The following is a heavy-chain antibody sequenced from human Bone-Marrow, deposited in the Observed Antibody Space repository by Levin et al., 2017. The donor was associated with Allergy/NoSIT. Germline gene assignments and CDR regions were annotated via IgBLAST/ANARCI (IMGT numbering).Heavy chain of an antibody. J-gene: IGHJ5*02. CDR1: GHSFGNYW. CDR2: IYPGDSDT. D-gene: IGHD2-21*02. Sequence: PGESLKISCKSSGHSFGNYWIGWVRQVPGKGLEWMGIIYPGDSDTRYSPSFQGQVTISADRSVNTAYLQLTDLKASDTAMYYCARRQCGGDCRSGFDTWGQGTLVTVSS. CDR3: ARRQCGGDCRSGFDT. V-gene: IGHV5-51*01.